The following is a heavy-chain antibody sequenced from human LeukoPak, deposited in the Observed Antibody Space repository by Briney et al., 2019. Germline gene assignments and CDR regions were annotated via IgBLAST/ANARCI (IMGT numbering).Heavy chain of an antibody. V-gene: IGHV1-2*06. CDR2: INPNIGGT. D-gene: IGHD3-3*01. Sequence: ASVKVSCKASGYTFTDYYMHWVRQAPGQGLEWMGRINPNIGGTNFAQKFQGRVTMTRDTSINTAYMELSRLTPDDTAVYYCAKPLLNYDFWSRPTGKDYWGQGTLVTVSS. CDR3: AKPLLNYDFWSRPTGKDY. J-gene: IGHJ4*02. CDR1: GYTFTDYY.